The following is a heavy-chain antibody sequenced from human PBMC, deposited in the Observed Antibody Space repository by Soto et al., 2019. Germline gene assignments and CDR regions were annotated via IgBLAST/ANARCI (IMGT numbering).Heavy chain of an antibody. D-gene: IGHD2-15*01. CDR1: GYTFTSYG. V-gene: IGHV1-18*01. CDR3: ARDCSGGSCYRGWFDP. CDR2: ISAYNGNT. J-gene: IGHJ5*02. Sequence: ASVKVSCKASGYTFTSYGISWVRQAPGQGLEWMGWISAYNGNTNYAQKLQGRVTMTTDTSTSTAYMELRSLRSDDTAVYYCARDCSGGSCYRGWFDPWGQGTLVTVSS.